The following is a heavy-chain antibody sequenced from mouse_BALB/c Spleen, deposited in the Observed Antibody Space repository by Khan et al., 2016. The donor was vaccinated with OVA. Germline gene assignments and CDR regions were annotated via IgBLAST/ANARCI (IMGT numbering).Heavy chain of an antibody. CDR1: GFAFSSYD. Sequence: DVQLVESGGGLVKPGGSLKLSCAPSGFAFSSYDMSWVRQTPEKRLEWVATISGTGIYTYYPDSVKGRFIISRDNARNTLYLQMSSLRSEDTALYYCARPSYYGNPWFTYWGQGTLVTVSA. CDR2: ISGTGIYT. D-gene: IGHD2-10*01. V-gene: IGHV5-9*02. J-gene: IGHJ3*01. CDR3: ARPSYYGNPWFTY.